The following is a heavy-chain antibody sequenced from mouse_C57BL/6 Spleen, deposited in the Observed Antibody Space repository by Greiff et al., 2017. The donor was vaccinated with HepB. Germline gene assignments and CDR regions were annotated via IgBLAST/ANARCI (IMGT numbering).Heavy chain of an antibody. CDR2: ISNGGGST. J-gene: IGHJ4*01. V-gene: IGHV5-12*01. CDR1: GFTFSDYY. Sequence: EVMLVESGGGLVQPGGSLKLSCAASGFTFSDYYMYWVRQTPEKRLEWVAYISNGGGSTYYPDTVKGRFTISRDNAKNTLYLQMSRLKSEDTAMYYCARHEAAQASMDYWGQGTSVTVSS. D-gene: IGHD3-2*02. CDR3: ARHEAAQASMDY.